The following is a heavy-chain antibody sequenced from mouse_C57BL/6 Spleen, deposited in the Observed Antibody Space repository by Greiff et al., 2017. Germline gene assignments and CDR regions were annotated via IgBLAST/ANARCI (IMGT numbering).Heavy chain of an antibody. CDR1: GYSFTGYY. D-gene: IGHD1-1*01. Sequence: VQLKESGPELVKPGASVKISCKASGYSFTGYYMNWVKQSPEKSLEWIGEINPSTGGTTYNQKFKAKATLTVDKSSSTAYMQLKSLTSEDSAVYYCARNYYGSSGDAMDYWGQGTSVTVSS. CDR2: INPSTGGT. J-gene: IGHJ4*01. CDR3: ARNYYGSSGDAMDY. V-gene: IGHV1-42*01.